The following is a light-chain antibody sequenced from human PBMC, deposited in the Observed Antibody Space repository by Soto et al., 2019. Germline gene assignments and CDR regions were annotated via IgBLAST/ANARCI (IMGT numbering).Light chain of an antibody. Sequence: QSVLTQPPSVSVAPGQQVTISCSGSSANIGTNSVSWYQQFPGTAPRLLISENDKRPSGIPDRFSGSRSGTSATLGITGLQTGDEANYYCAAWDASLSGGVFGGGTKLTVL. V-gene: IGLV1-51*02. J-gene: IGLJ3*02. CDR1: SANIGTNS. CDR2: END. CDR3: AAWDASLSGGV.